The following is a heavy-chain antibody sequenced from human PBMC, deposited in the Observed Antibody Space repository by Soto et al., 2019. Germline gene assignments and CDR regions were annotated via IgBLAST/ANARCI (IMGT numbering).Heavy chain of an antibody. CDR2: ISYDGSNK. CDR1: GFTFSSYA. D-gene: IGHD6-19*01. J-gene: IGHJ4*02. Sequence: GGSLRLSCAASGFTFSSYAMHWVRQAPGKGLEWVAVISYDGSNKYYADSVKGRFTISRDNSKNTLYLQMNSLRAEDTAVYYCARAPYSSGWFAYWGQGTLVTVSS. CDR3: ARAPYSSGWFAY. V-gene: IGHV3-30-3*01.